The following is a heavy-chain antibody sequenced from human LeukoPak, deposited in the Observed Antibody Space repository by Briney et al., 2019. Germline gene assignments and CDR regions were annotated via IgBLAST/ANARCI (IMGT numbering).Heavy chain of an antibody. J-gene: IGHJ3*02. V-gene: IGHV4-34*01. CDR3: ARGFLLWFGEPHGAFDI. CDR2: INHSGST. Sequence: PSETLSLTCAVYGGSFSGYYWGWIRQPPGKGLEWIGEINHSGSTNYNPSLESRVTISVDTSKNQFSLKLSSVTAADTAVYYCARGFLLWFGEPHGAFDIWGQGTMVTVSS. D-gene: IGHD3-10*01. CDR1: GGSFSGYY.